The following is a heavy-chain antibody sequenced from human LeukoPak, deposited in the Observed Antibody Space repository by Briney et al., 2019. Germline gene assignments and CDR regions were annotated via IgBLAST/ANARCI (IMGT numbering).Heavy chain of an antibody. J-gene: IGHJ4*02. CDR1: GYSISTSYY. CDR2: IYHSGNT. CDR3: ARAGYGDSDFDY. D-gene: IGHD4-17*01. Sequence: SETLSLTCTVSGYSISTSYYWGWIRQPPGEGLEWIGSIYHSGNTYYNPSLKSRVTISVDTSKNQFSLKLNSVTAADTAVYYCARAGYGDSDFDYWGQGTLVTVSS. V-gene: IGHV4-38-2*02.